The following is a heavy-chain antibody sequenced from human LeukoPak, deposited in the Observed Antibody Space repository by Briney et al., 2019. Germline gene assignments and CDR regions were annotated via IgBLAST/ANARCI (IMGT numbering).Heavy chain of an antibody. V-gene: IGHV3-48*03. CDR1: GFTFSNYE. J-gene: IGHJ4*02. D-gene: IGHD2-2*01. Sequence: GGSLRLSCEASGFTFSNYEMNWVRQAPGRGLEWISYITTTGNRIQYADSVKGRFTISRDNAKNSLYLEMNSLRAEDTGVYFCARDTKDYWGQGTLVTVSS. CDR2: ITTTGNRI. CDR3: ARDTKDY.